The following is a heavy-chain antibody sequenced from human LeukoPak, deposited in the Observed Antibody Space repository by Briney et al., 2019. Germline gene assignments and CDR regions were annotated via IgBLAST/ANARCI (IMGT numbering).Heavy chain of an antibody. CDR1: GFTFSDYY. Sequence: PGGSLRLSCAASGFTFSDYYMSWIRQAPGKGLEWVAYISSSGNTRYYADSVKGRFTISRDNAENSLYLQMNSLRAEDTAVYYCAWGGMAAFDSWGQGTLVTVSS. D-gene: IGHD3-16*01. J-gene: IGHJ4*02. CDR2: ISSSGNTR. CDR3: AWGGMAAFDS. V-gene: IGHV3-11*04.